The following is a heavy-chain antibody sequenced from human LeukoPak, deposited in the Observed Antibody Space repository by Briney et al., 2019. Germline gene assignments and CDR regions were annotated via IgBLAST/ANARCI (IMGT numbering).Heavy chain of an antibody. V-gene: IGHV4-38-2*02. Sequence: SGTLSLTCSVSGYSISSAYYWGWIRQPPGKGLEWIGTMYHSGSTNCNPSLKSRVTISVDTSKNQFSLKLSSVTAADTAVYFCARGFRGDNFDYWGQGTLVTVSS. CDR1: GYSISSAYY. CDR3: ARGFRGDNFDY. J-gene: IGHJ4*02. CDR2: MYHSGST. D-gene: IGHD7-27*01.